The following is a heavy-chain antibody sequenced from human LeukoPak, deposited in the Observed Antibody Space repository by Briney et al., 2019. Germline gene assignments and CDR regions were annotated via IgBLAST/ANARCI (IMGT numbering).Heavy chain of an antibody. CDR2: IFYSGNT. CDR3: AREVIAAAGTDAFDI. D-gene: IGHD6-13*01. V-gene: IGHV4-31*03. J-gene: IGHJ3*02. Sequence: PSQTLSLTCTVSGGSINSGNHFWSWIRQHPAKGLEWIVYIFYSGNTYYNPSLESRVTISVDTSKNKFSLKLNSVTAADTAVYYCAREVIAAAGTDAFDIWGQGTMVTVSS. CDR1: GGSINSGNHF.